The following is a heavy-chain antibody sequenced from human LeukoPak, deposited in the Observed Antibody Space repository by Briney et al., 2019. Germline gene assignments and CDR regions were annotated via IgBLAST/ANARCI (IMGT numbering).Heavy chain of an antibody. CDR3: ARWNYYDSSGSYDAFDI. J-gene: IGHJ3*02. CDR2: INPSGGST. CDR1: GYTFTSYY. Sequence: ASVKVSCKASGYTFTSYYMHWVRQAPGQGLEWMGIINPSGGSTSYAQKFQGRVTMTRDTSTSTVYMELSSLRSEDTAVYYCARWNYYDSSGSYDAFDIWGQGTMVTVSS. V-gene: IGHV1-46*01. D-gene: IGHD3-22*01.